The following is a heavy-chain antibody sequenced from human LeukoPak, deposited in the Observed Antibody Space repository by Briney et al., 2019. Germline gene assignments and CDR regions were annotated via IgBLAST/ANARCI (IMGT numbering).Heavy chain of an antibody. D-gene: IGHD3-3*01. CDR1: GGTFSSYA. Sequence: VASVKVSCKASGGTFSSYAISWVRQAPGQGLEWMGGIIPIFGTANYAQKFQGRVTITADESTSTAYMELSSLRSEDTAVYYCAIVRDITTHYYFDYWGQGTLVTVSS. J-gene: IGHJ4*02. CDR3: AIVRDITTHYYFDY. V-gene: IGHV1-69*13. CDR2: IIPIFGTA.